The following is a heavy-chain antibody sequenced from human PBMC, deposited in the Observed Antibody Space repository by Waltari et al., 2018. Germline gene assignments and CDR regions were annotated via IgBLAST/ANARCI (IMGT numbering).Heavy chain of an antibody. D-gene: IGHD7-27*01. CDR2: TYYSGCT. CDR3: ARASGLTGDRDYFDY. J-gene: IGHJ4*02. Sequence: QVQLQESGPGLVKTSQTLSLTCTVSGGSISSGGYYWSWIRQHPGKGLEWIGYTYYSGCTYYNPSLKSRVTISVDTSKNQFSLKLSSVTAADTAVYYCARASGLTGDRDYFDYWGQGTLVTVSS. V-gene: IGHV4-31*03. CDR1: GGSISSGGYY.